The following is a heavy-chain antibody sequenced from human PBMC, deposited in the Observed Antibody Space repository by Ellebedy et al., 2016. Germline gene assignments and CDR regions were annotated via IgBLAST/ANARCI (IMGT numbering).Heavy chain of an antibody. V-gene: IGHV3-9*01. J-gene: IGHJ6*02. Sequence: GGSLRLSXAASGFTFSSYAMSWVRQAPGKGLEWISGISWNSGSIGYADSVKGRFTISRDNAKNSLYLQMNSLRAEDTALYYCAKALRPLYYYYGMDVWGQGTTVTVSS. CDR2: ISWNSGSI. D-gene: IGHD4-17*01. CDR1: GFTFSSYA. CDR3: AKALRPLYYYYGMDV.